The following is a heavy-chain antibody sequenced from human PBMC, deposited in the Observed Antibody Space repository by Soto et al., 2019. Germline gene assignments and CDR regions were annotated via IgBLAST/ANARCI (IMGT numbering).Heavy chain of an antibody. D-gene: IGHD6-19*01. Sequence: GASVKVSCKASGYTFTSYAMHWVRQAPGQRLEWMGRIIAIIGNTNYAQKFQGRVTITADKSTSTAYMELSSLRSEDTAVYYCARDYSGWYVFDYWGQGTLVTVSS. J-gene: IGHJ4*02. CDR2: IIAIIGNT. CDR1: GYTFTSYA. CDR3: ARDYSGWYVFDY. V-gene: IGHV1-3*01.